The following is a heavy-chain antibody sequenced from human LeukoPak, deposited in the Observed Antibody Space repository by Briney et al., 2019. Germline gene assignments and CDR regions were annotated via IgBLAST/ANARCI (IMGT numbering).Heavy chain of an antibody. CDR3: AGMSAGYSSGWYLGYYFDY. CDR1: GGSISSGSYY. V-gene: IGHV4-61*02. Sequence: SETLSLTCTVSGGSISSGSYYWSWIRQPAGKGREWIGRIYTSGSTNYNPSLKSRVTISVDTSKNQFSLKLSSVTAADTAVYYCAGMSAGYSSGWYLGYYFDYWGQGTLVTVSS. J-gene: IGHJ4*02. D-gene: IGHD6-19*01. CDR2: IYTSGST.